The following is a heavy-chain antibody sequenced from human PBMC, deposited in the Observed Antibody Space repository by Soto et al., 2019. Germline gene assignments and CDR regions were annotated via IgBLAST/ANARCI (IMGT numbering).Heavy chain of an antibody. CDR1: GFTFSDSP. CDR3: VRDHDFAFDT. Sequence: EAHLVESGGGLVQPGGSLRLSCAASGFTFSDSPMNWVRLAPGKGLEWVSHIRSDGTTIYYADSVKGRFTISRDNAKNSLYLHMNSLRDEDTAIYYCVRDHDFAFDTWGQGTLVTVSS. V-gene: IGHV3-48*02. J-gene: IGHJ4*02. D-gene: IGHD2-21*02. CDR2: IRSDGTTI.